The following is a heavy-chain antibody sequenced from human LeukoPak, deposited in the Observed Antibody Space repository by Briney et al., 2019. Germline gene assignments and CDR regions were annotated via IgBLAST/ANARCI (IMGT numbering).Heavy chain of an antibody. CDR3: ASAYCSSTSCYYGDAFDI. V-gene: IGHV1-2*02. CDR2: INPNSGGT. J-gene: IGHJ3*02. Sequence: ASVKVSCKASGYTFTAYYMHWVRQAPGQGLEWMGWINPNSGGTNYAQKFQGRVTMTRDTSISTAYMELSRLRSDDTAVYYCASAYCSSTSCYYGDAFDIWGQGTMVTVSS. CDR1: GYTFTAYY. D-gene: IGHD2-2*01.